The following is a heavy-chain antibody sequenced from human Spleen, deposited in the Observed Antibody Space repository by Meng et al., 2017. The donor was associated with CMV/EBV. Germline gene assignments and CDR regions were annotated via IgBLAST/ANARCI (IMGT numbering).Heavy chain of an antibody. CDR3: AKWGSSWYWYFDL. Sequence: CEASGFTFSSYAMGWVRQAPGKGLEWVSAISSSGGRKYYADSVKGRFTISRDNSKNTLYLQMNSLRAEDTAVYYCAKWGSSWYWYFDLWGRGTLVTVSS. J-gene: IGHJ2*01. CDR1: GFTFSSYA. V-gene: IGHV3-23*01. CDR2: ISSSGGRK. D-gene: IGHD6-13*01.